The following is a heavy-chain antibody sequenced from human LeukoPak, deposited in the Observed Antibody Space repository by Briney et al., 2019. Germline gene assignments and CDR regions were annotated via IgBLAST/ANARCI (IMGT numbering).Heavy chain of an antibody. V-gene: IGHV1-69*06. D-gene: IGHD2-2*01. Sequence: SVKVSCKASGGTFSSYAISWVRQAPGQGLEWMGGIIPIFGTANYAQKFQGRVTITADKSTSTAYMELSSLRSEDTAVYYCANAVVVPAAIPFDPWGQGTLVTVSS. CDR3: ANAVVVPAAIPFDP. CDR2: IIPIFGTA. J-gene: IGHJ5*02. CDR1: GGTFSSYA.